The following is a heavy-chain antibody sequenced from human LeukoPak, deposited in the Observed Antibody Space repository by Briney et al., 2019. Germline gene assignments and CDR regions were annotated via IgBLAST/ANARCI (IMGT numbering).Heavy chain of an antibody. CDR2: INPNSGGT. D-gene: IGHD4-11*01. Sequence: ASVKVSCKASGYTFTGYYMHWVRQAPGQGLEWMGWINPNSGGTNYAQKFQGRVTMTRDTSISTAYMELSRLRSDDTAVYYCARDTRGDYSNYSFDYRGQGTLVTVSS. CDR1: GYTFTGYY. V-gene: IGHV1-2*02. CDR3: ARDTRGDYSNYSFDY. J-gene: IGHJ4*02.